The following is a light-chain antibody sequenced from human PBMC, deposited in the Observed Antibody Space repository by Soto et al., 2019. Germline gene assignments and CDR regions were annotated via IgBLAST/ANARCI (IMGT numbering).Light chain of an antibody. V-gene: IGKV4-1*01. CDR1: RSVLYSSNNTNY. Sequence: DIVMTQSPDSLAVSLGEGATINCKSSRSVLYSSNNTNYLAWYQQKPGQPPKLLIYWASTRKSGVPERFSGSGSGTDFSLTISSLRAEDVAVYYCHQYYSTPQTFGQGTKVEIK. CDR3: HQYYSTPQT. CDR2: WAS. J-gene: IGKJ1*01.